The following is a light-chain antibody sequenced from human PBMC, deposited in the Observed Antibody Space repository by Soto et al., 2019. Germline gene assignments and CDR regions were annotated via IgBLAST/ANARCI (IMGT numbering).Light chain of an antibody. CDR1: QSVSSS. Sequence: EIVLTKSPATLSLSPGERATLSCRASQSVSSSLAWYQQKPGQAPRLLIYDASNRATGIPARFSGSGSGKDCTLTISSLETEDFAVYYCQRRSNWLWTFGQGNNVELK. CDR3: QRRSNWLWT. CDR2: DAS. J-gene: IGKJ1*01. V-gene: IGKV3-11*01.